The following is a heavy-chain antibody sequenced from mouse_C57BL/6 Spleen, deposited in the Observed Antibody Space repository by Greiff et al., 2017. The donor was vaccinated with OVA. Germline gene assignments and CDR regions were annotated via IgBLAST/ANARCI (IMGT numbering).Heavy chain of an antibody. V-gene: IGHV1-81*01. CDR3: AGSWGSSGPSWFAY. D-gene: IGHD3-2*02. CDR2: IYPRSGNT. CDR1: GYTFTSYG. Sequence: VKLEESGAELARPGASVKLSCKASGYTFTSYGISWVKQRTGQGLEWIGEIYPRSGNTYYNEKFKGKATLTADKSSSTAYMELRSLTSEDSAVYFCAGSWGSSGPSWFAYWGQGTLVTVSA. J-gene: IGHJ3*01.